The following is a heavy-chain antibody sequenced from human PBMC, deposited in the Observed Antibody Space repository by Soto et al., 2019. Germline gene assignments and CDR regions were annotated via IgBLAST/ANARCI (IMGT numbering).Heavy chain of an antibody. J-gene: IGHJ4*02. Sequence: EVPLVESGGGLIQPGGSLRLSCAASGFIVSSNDMSWVRQAPGKGLEWVSGIYSSGSTSYVDSVKGRFTISRDNSKNTLYLQMNRLRVEDTAVYYCASRPPFDYWGQGTLVTVSS. V-gene: IGHV3-53*01. CDR3: ASRPPFDY. CDR1: GFIVSSND. CDR2: IYSSGST.